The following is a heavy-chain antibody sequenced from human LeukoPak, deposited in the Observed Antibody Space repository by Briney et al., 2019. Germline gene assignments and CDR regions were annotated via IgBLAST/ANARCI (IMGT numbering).Heavy chain of an antibody. D-gene: IGHD5-18*01. CDR1: GYSLTSYW. Sequence: GESLKISCKGSGYSLTSYWIGWVRQMPGKGLEWMGIIYPGDSDTRYSPSFQGQVTISADKSISTAYLQWSSLKASDTAMYYCARPGYSYGDQIDYWGQGTLVTVSS. CDR3: ARPGYSYGDQIDY. V-gene: IGHV5-51*01. CDR2: IYPGDSDT. J-gene: IGHJ4*02.